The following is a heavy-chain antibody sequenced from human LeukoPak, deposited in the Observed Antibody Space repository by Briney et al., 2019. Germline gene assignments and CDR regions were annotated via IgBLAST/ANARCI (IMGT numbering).Heavy chain of an antibody. D-gene: IGHD4-11*01. CDR3: ARHQKNLQFLHGFDP. J-gene: IGHJ5*02. CDR2: IFYTGST. Sequence: SETLSLTCTVSGGSINNYYWTWIRQPPGKGLEWIGYIFYTGSTNYNSSLKSRVTISVDTSNNQFSLKLSSVTAADTAVYYCARHQKNLQFLHGFDPWGQGTLVTVSS. V-gene: IGHV4-59*01. CDR1: GGSINNYY.